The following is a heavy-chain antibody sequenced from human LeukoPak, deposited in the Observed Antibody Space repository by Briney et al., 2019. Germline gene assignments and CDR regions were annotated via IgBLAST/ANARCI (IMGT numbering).Heavy chain of an antibody. J-gene: IGHJ6*02. D-gene: IGHD4-17*01. V-gene: IGHV3-7*01. Sequence: GGSLRLSCAASGFTFSSYWMSWVRQAPGKGLEWVASIKQDGSEKYYVDSVKGRFTISRDNAKNSLYLQMNSLRAEDTAVYYCARAGDYGGYVATYYYYYYGMDVWGQGTTVTVSS. CDR2: IKQDGSEK. CDR1: GFTFSSYW. CDR3: ARAGDYGGYVATYYYYYYGMDV.